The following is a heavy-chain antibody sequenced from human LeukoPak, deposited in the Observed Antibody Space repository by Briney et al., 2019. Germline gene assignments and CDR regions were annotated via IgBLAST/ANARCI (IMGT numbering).Heavy chain of an antibody. J-gene: IGHJ4*02. D-gene: IGHD3-10*01. V-gene: IGHV4-4*02. CDR3: ARQGRGYYYGSGSYYDY. CDR1: GGSISSSNW. CDR2: IYHSGST. Sequence: SETLSLTCAVSGGSISSSNWWSWVRQPPGKGLEWIGEIYHSGSTNYNPSLKSRVTISVDTSKNQFSLKLSSVTAADTAVYYCARQGRGYYYGSGSYYDYWGQGTLVTVSS.